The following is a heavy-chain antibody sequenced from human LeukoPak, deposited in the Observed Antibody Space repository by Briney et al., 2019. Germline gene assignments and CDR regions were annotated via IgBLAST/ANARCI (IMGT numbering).Heavy chain of an antibody. CDR1: GGSISSSSYY. Sequence: PSETLSLTCTVSGGSISSSSYYWGWIRQPPGKGLEWIGSIYYSGSTYYNPSLKSRVTISVDTSKNQFSLKLSSVPAADTAVYYCARLNDFWSGYYVGGDDYWGQGTLVTVSS. J-gene: IGHJ4*02. CDR3: ARLNDFWSGYYVGGDDY. V-gene: IGHV4-39*01. CDR2: IYYSGST. D-gene: IGHD3-3*01.